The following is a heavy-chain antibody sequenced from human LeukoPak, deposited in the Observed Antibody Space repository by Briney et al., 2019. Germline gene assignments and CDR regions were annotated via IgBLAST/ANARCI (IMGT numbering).Heavy chain of an antibody. Sequence: SETLSLTCAVYGGSFSGYYWSWIRQPPGKGLEWIGEINHSGSTNYNPSLKSRVTISVDTSKNQFSLKLSSVTAADTAVYYCAREVATVSRHYYGMDVWGQGTTVTVSS. CDR1: GGSFSGYY. J-gene: IGHJ6*02. CDR2: INHSGST. CDR3: AREVATVSRHYYGMDV. D-gene: IGHD5-12*01. V-gene: IGHV4-34*01.